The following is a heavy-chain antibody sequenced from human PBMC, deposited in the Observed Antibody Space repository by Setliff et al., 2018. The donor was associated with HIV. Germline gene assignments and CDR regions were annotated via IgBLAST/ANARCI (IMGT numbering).Heavy chain of an antibody. D-gene: IGHD3-10*01. CDR2: IRYDGSNK. V-gene: IGHV3-30*02. CDR1: AFILSSYG. Sequence: GGSLRLSCEASAFILSSYGMHWVRQAPGKGLEWIAFIRYDGSNKYYADSVKGRFTISRDNSKNTLYLRMNSLRAEDTAVYYCAQAQTSVSGSYYQYLQHWGQGTLVTVS. CDR3: AQAQTSVSGSYYQYLQH. J-gene: IGHJ1*01.